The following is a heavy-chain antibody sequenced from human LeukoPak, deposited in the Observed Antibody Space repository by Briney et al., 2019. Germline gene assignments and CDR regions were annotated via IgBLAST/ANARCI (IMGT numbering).Heavy chain of an antibody. CDR1: GGSISSYY. CDR2: IYYSGST. J-gene: IGHJ4*02. D-gene: IGHD3-22*01. Sequence: SETLSLTCTVSGGSISSYYWSWIRQPPGKGLEWIGSIYYSGSTYYNPSLKSRVTISVDTSKNQFSLKLSSVTAADTAVYYCARLNYYDSSNLDYWGQGTLVTVSS. CDR3: ARLNYYDSSNLDY. V-gene: IGHV4-59*05.